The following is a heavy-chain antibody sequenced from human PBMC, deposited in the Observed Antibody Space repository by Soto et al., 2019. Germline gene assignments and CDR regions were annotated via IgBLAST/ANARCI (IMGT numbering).Heavy chain of an antibody. Sequence: EVHLVESGGGLVQPGGSLRLSCAASGFTFSSYWMHWVRQAPGKGLVWVSRINSDGSSTSYADSVKGRFTISRDNAKNTVYLQMNSLRAEDTAVYYCASPYMYSSGLYFYGMDVWGQGTTITVSS. V-gene: IGHV3-74*01. J-gene: IGHJ6*02. CDR1: GFTFSSYW. CDR2: INSDGSST. CDR3: ASPYMYSSGLYFYGMDV. D-gene: IGHD6-19*01.